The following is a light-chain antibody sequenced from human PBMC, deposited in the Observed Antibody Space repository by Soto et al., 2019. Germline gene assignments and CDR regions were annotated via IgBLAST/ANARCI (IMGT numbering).Light chain of an antibody. CDR3: QQYYHFPLT. Sequence: DIVMAQSPESLAVSLGERATINCKSSQSVFYSSNSKYHFAWYQQRPGQPPKLLIHGASTRESGVPDRFRGSGSGTNFTLTINSLQAEDGAVYFCQQYYHFPLTFGGGTKVEI. V-gene: IGKV4-1*01. CDR2: GAS. J-gene: IGKJ4*01. CDR1: QSVFYSSNSKYH.